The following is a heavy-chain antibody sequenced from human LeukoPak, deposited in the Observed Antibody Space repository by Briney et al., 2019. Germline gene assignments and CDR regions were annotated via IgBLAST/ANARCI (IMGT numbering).Heavy chain of an antibody. CDR1: GYSISSGYY. J-gene: IGHJ4*02. Sequence: SETLSLTCTVSGYSISSGYYWGWIRQPPGKGLEWIGGIYHSGSTYYNPSLKSRVTISVDTSKNQFSLKLSSVTAADTAVYYCASHPTPYSSSWYDYWGQGTLVTVSS. CDR2: IYHSGST. D-gene: IGHD6-13*01. CDR3: ASHPTPYSSSWYDY. V-gene: IGHV4-38-2*02.